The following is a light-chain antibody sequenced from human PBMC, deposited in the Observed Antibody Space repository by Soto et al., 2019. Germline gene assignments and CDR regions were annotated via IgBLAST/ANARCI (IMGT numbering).Light chain of an antibody. V-gene: IGKV1-13*02. CDR1: QGISSA. Sequence: AIQLTQSPSSLSASVGDSVTITCRASQGISSALAWYQQTPGRAPKLLIYDASTLESGVPSRFSGSGGGTDFTLSISSVQPEDFATYFCQQSYMDPITFGQGTRLEIK. CDR3: QQSYMDPIT. J-gene: IGKJ5*01. CDR2: DAS.